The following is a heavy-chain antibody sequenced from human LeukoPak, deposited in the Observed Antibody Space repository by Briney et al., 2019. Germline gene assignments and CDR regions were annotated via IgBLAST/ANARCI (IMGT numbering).Heavy chain of an antibody. CDR2: FDPEDGET. Sequence: ASVKVSCKVSGYTLTELSMHWVRQAPGKGLEWMGGFDPEDGETIYAQKFQGRVTMTEDTSTDTAYMELSSLRSEDTAVYYCATRIAAAGIYAFDIWGQGTMVTVSS. D-gene: IGHD6-13*01. CDR1: GYTLTELS. CDR3: ATRIAAAGIYAFDI. J-gene: IGHJ3*02. V-gene: IGHV1-24*01.